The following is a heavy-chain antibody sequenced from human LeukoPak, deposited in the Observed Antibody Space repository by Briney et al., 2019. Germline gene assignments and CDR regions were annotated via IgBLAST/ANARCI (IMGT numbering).Heavy chain of an antibody. CDR2: IYYSGST. V-gene: IGHV4-59*08. Sequence: SETLSLTCTVSGGSISNYYWSWLRQPPGKGLEWIAYIYYSGSTNYNPSLNSRVTMSVDTSKNQFSLKLSSVTAADTAVYYCASRHSGNFDAFDIWGQGTMVTVSS. CDR1: GGSISNYY. D-gene: IGHD1-26*01. J-gene: IGHJ3*02. CDR3: ASRHSGNFDAFDI.